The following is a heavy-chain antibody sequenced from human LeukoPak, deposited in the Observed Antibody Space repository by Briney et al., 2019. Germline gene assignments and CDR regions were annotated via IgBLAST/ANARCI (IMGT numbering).Heavy chain of an antibody. CDR2: ISSNGGST. Sequence: GGSLRLSCAASGFTFSSYAMHWVRQAPGKGLEYASAISSNGGSTYYGNSVKGRFTISRDNSKNTLYLQMGSLRAEDMAVYYCARGYDFWSGYWSHSDYWGQGTLVTVSS. CDR1: GFTFSSYA. D-gene: IGHD3-3*01. CDR3: ARGYDFWSGYWSHSDY. J-gene: IGHJ4*02. V-gene: IGHV3-64*01.